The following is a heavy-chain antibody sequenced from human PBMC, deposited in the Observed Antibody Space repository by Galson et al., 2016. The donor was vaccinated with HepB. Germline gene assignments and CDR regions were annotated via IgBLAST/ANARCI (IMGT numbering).Heavy chain of an antibody. CDR2: ISSGGGST. J-gene: IGHJ4*02. Sequence: SLRLSCAASGFTFGSHAMSWVRQAPGKGLEWVSTISSGGGSTSYADSVRGRFTISRDNSKNTLYLQMNSLRAEYTALFYCAKDPMVTATRGYFDSWGQGTLVTVS. CDR1: GFTFGSHA. D-gene: IGHD2-21*02. V-gene: IGHV3-23*01. CDR3: AKDPMVTATRGYFDS.